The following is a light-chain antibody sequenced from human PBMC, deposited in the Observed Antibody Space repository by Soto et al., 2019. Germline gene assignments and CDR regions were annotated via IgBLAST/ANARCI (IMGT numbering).Light chain of an antibody. CDR3: QRYGSSPPYT. CDR1: QSVSSSY. CDR2: GAS. J-gene: IGKJ2*01. Sequence: EIVLTQSPGTLSLSPGEIATLSCRASQSVSSSYLAWYQQKPGQAPRLLIYGASSRATGIPDRFSGSGSGTDFTLTISRLEPEDFAVYYCQRYGSSPPYTFGQGTKLEIK. V-gene: IGKV3-20*01.